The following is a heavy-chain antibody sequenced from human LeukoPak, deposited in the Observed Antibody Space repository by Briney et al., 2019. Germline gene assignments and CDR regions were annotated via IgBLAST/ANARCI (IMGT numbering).Heavy chain of an antibody. V-gene: IGHV4-59*12. J-gene: IGHJ4*02. Sequence: PSETLSLTCTVSGGSISSYYWSWIRQPPGKGLEWIGYIYYSGSTNYNPSLKSRVTISVDTSKNQFSLKLSSVTAADTAVYYCARDIGYSGYDPEWGSPYFDYWGQGTLVTVSS. CDR1: GGSISSYY. D-gene: IGHD5-12*01. CDR2: IYYSGST. CDR3: ARDIGYSGYDPEWGSPYFDY.